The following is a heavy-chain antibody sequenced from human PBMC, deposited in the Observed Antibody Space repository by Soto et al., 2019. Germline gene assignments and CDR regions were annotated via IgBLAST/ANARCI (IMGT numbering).Heavy chain of an antibody. CDR2: ITNSAGST. J-gene: IGHJ4*02. CDR1: GFTFSSYA. CDR3: AKDPYDYRLYYFAF. D-gene: IGHD5-12*01. V-gene: IGHV3-23*01. Sequence: PGGSLRLSCAASGFTFSSYAMSWVRQAPGKGLEWVSTITNSAGSTFYADSVKGRFTISRDNSKNTLFLLMNSLRAEDTAVYFYAKDPYDYRLYYFAFWGQGTLVPVSS.